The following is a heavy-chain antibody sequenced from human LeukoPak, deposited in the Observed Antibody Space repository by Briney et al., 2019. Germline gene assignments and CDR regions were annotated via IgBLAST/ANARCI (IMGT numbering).Heavy chain of an antibody. CDR1: GGSINSYY. CDR2: IYSSGST. Sequence: SETLSLTCTVSGGSINSYYWSWIRQPAGKGLEWIGRIYSSGSTTYNPSLKSRVTMSLDTSKNQFSLRLSSVTAADTAVYYCARVQYLRTDWFDPWGQGTLVTVSS. J-gene: IGHJ5*02. CDR3: ARVQYLRTDWFDP. D-gene: IGHD2-2*01. V-gene: IGHV4-4*07.